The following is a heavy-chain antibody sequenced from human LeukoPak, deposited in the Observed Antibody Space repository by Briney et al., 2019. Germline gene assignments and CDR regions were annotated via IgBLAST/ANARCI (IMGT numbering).Heavy chain of an antibody. D-gene: IGHD4-17*01. CDR1: GGSISSSSYY. Sequence: PSETLSLTCTVSGGSISSSSYYWGWIRQPPGKGLEWIGSIYYSGSTYYNPSLKSRVTISVDTSKNQFSLKLSSVTAADTAVYYCAREGMTTVTTPNWYFDLWGRGTLVTASS. V-gene: IGHV4-39*02. CDR2: IYYSGST. CDR3: AREGMTTVTTPNWYFDL. J-gene: IGHJ2*01.